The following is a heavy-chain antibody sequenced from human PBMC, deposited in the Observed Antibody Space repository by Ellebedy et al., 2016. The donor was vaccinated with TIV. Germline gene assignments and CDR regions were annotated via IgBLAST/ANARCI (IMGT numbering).Heavy chain of an antibody. J-gene: IGHJ3*02. V-gene: IGHV3-7*01. Sequence: GESLKISCAASGFSFSSHWMNWVRQAPGKGLEWVANIKQDGSYRSYVDSVKGRFTISRDNAKNSLYLQLNSLRVDDTAMYYCATDKVCFTFDIWGRGTMVTVSS. CDR1: GFSFSSHW. CDR3: ATDKVCFTFDI. CDR2: IKQDGSYR.